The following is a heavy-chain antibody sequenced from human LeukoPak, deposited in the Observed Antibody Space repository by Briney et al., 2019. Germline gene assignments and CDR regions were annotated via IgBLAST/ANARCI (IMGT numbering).Heavy chain of an antibody. D-gene: IGHD1-1*01. CDR3: ARASGTNEFDY. CDR1: GFTFSDYY. CDR2: IYYSGST. Sequence: GSLRLSCAASGFTFSDYYMSWIRQPPGKGLEWIGSIYYSGSTYYNPSLKSRVTISVDTSKNQFSLKLSSVTAADTAVYYCARASGTNEFDYWGQGTLVTVSS. J-gene: IGHJ4*02. V-gene: IGHV4-38-2*01.